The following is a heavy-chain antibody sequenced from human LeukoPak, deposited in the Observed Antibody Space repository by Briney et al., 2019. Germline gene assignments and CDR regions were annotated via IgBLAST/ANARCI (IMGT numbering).Heavy chain of an antibody. CDR1: GFTFSSYA. V-gene: IGHV3-23*01. CDR2: ISGSGGST. Sequence: GGSLRLSCAASGFTFSSYAMSWVRQAPGKGLEWVSVISGSGGSTYYADSVKGRFTISRDNTKNTLYLQMNSLRAEDTAVYYCATEDLSPPMHLVLTFWGQGTLVTVSS. D-gene: IGHD1-14*01. J-gene: IGHJ1*01. CDR3: ATEDLSPPMHLVLTF.